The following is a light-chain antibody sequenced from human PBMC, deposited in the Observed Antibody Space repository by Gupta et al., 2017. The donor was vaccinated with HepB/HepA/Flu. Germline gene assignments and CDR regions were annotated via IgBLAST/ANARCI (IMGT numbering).Light chain of an antibody. CDR3: QQYDNLPSFT. Sequence: DIQMTQSPSSLSASVGDRVTITCQASQDISNYLNWYQQKPGKAPKLLIYDASNLETGVPSRFSGSGPGTDFTLTISSLQPEDIATYYCQQYDNLPSFTFGPGTKVDIK. J-gene: IGKJ3*01. CDR2: DAS. CDR1: QDISNY. V-gene: IGKV1-33*01.